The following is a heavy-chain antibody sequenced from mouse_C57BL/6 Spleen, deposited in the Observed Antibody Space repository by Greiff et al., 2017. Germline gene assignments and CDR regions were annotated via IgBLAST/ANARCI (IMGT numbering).Heavy chain of an antibody. J-gene: IGHJ2*01. CDR3: ARGYDYDGHFDY. CDR2: ISYDGSN. D-gene: IGHD2-4*01. Sequence: DVKLVESGPGLVKPSQSLSLTCSVTGYSITSGYYWNWIRQFPGNKLEWMGYISYDGSNNYNPSLKNRISITRDTSKNQFFLKLNSVTTEDTATYYCARGYDYDGHFDYWGQGTTLTVSS. CDR1: GYSITSGYY. V-gene: IGHV3-6*01.